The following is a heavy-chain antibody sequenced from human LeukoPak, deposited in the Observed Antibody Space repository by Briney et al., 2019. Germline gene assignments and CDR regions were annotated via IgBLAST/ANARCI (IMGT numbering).Heavy chain of an antibody. D-gene: IGHD5-24*01. J-gene: IGHJ3*02. V-gene: IGHV1-18*01. Sequence: ASVKVSCKASGYTFTSYGISWVRQAPGQGLEWMGWISAYNGNTNYAQKLQGRVTMTTDTSTSTASMELRSLRSDDTAVYYCARGLQETLAWLKAFSAFDIWGQGTMVTVSS. CDR1: GYTFTSYG. CDR3: ARGLQETLAWLKAFSAFDI. CDR2: ISAYNGNT.